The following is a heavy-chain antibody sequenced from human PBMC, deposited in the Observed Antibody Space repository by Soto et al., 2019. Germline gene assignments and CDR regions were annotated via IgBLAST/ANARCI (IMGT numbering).Heavy chain of an antibody. D-gene: IGHD3-16*01. CDR1: GGTFSTYI. Sequence: QVHLVQSGAEVRKPGPSVKVSCKAPGGTFSTYIISWVRQAPGQGLEWMGRIIPIPDITNYAQKFQGRVTITADRSTSTACMGLTSLKSEATAVYYCARNRITPRGDAFDLWGQGTLVTVSS. CDR3: ARNRITPRGDAFDL. J-gene: IGHJ3*01. V-gene: IGHV1-69*02. CDR2: IIPIPDIT.